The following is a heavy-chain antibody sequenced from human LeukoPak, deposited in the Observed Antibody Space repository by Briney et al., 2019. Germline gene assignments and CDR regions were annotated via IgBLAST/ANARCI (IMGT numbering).Heavy chain of an antibody. CDR1: GGSFSGYY. J-gene: IGHJ6*04. Sequence: SETLSLTCAVYGGSFSGYYWSWIRQPPGKGLEWIGEINHSGSTNYNPSLKSRVTISVDTSKNQFSLKLSSVTAADTAVYYCARRRYGSGYYYYYYGMDIWGKGTTVTVSS. CDR3: ARRRYGSGYYYYYYGMDI. D-gene: IGHD3-10*01. V-gene: IGHV4-34*01. CDR2: INHSGST.